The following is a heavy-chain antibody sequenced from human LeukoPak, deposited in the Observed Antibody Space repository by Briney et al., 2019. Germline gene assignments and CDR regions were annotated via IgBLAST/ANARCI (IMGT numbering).Heavy chain of an antibody. CDR2: ISTSSIYI. D-gene: IGHD3-9*01. Sequence: PGGSLRLSCSASGFTFSSNSMNWVRQAPGKGLEWVSSISTSSIYIYYADSVKGRFTISRDNAKNSLYLQMNSLRAEDTAVYYCARDYDILTGFGRPHFDYWGQGTLVTVSS. J-gene: IGHJ4*02. V-gene: IGHV3-21*01. CDR1: GFTFSSNS. CDR3: ARDYDILTGFGRPHFDY.